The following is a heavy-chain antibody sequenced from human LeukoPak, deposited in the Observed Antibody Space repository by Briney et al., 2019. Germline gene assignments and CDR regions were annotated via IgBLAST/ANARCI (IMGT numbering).Heavy chain of an antibody. V-gene: IGHV3-23*01. CDR1: GFTFSSYA. CDR2: ISGSGGST. Sequence: GGSLRLSCAASGFTFSSYAMSWVRQAPGKGLEWVSGISGSGGSTYYADSVKGRFTISRDNSKNTLYLQMNSLRAGDTAVYYCAKRGTGYNHFDYWGQGTLVTVSS. CDR3: AKRGTGYNHFDY. J-gene: IGHJ4*02. D-gene: IGHD3/OR15-3a*01.